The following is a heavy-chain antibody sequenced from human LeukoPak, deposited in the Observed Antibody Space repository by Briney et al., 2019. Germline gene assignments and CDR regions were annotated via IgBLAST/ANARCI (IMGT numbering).Heavy chain of an antibody. Sequence: PGGSLRLSCAASGFTFSSYWMSWVRQAPGKGLEWVANIKQDGSEKYYVDSVKGRFTISRDNAKNSLYLQMNSLRAEDTAMYYCARDPSAMATKGFGEFDYWGQGTLVTVSS. D-gene: IGHD3-10*01. J-gene: IGHJ4*02. CDR3: ARDPSAMATKGFGEFDY. V-gene: IGHV3-7*01. CDR2: IKQDGSEK. CDR1: GFTFSSYW.